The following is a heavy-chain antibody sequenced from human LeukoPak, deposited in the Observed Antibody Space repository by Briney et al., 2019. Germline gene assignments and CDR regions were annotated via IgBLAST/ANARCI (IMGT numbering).Heavy chain of an antibody. D-gene: IGHD2-2*01. CDR3: ARDRGYCSSTSCYYYYYYGMDV. CDR1: GFTFSSYA. CDR2: ISYVGSNK. J-gene: IGHJ6*02. V-gene: IGHV3-30-3*01. Sequence: GGSLNLSCAASGFTFSSYAMHWVGKAPGKGREGVAVISYVGSNKYYADSVKGRFTISRDNSKNTLYLQMNSLRAEDTAVYYCARDRGYCSSTSCYYYYYYGMDVWGQGTTVTVSS.